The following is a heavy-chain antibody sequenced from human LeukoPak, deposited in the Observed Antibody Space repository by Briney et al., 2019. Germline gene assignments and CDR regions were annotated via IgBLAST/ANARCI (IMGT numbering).Heavy chain of an antibody. V-gene: IGHV1-18*04. Sequence: ASVKVSCKASGYTFTSYGISWVRQAPGQGLEWMGWISAYNGNTNYAQKLQGRVTMTTDTSTSTAYMELRSLRSDDTAVYYCARGRVGGYCSSTSCHAFDIWGQGTMVTVSS. J-gene: IGHJ3*02. CDR1: GYTFTSYG. CDR3: ARGRVGGYCSSTSCHAFDI. CDR2: ISAYNGNT. D-gene: IGHD2-2*01.